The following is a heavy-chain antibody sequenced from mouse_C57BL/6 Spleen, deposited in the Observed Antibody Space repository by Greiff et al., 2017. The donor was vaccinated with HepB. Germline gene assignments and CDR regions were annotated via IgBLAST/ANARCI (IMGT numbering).Heavy chain of an antibody. J-gene: IGHJ4*01. CDR1: GFTFSDYG. CDR2: ISSGSSTI. D-gene: IGHD1-1*01. V-gene: IGHV5-17*01. Sequence: DVQLVESGGGLVKPGGSLKLSCAASGFTFSDYGMHWVRQAPEKGLEWVAYISSGSSTIYYADTVKGRFTISRDNAKNTLFLQMTSLRSEDTAMYYCARRATVVARDYAMDYWGQGTSVTVSS. CDR3: ARRATVVARDYAMDY.